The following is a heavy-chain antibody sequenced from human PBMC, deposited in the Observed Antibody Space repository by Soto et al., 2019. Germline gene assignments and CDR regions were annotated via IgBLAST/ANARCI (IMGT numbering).Heavy chain of an antibody. J-gene: IGHJ3*02. Sequence: SETLCLTXTVSGGSNSSSNWWRWLRQPHGQGLEWFGEIYDGGSTNYNPSLLSRVTISVDKSWNKVSRKITSVTAADTSVYYCARSPSSSWYGGGDFEIWGQGTMVTVSS. CDR1: GGSNSSSNW. CDR2: IYDGGST. CDR3: ARSPSSSWYGGGDFEI. V-gene: IGHV4-4*02. D-gene: IGHD6-13*01.